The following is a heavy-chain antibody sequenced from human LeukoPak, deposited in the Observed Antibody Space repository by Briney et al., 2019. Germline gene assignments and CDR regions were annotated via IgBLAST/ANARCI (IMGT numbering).Heavy chain of an antibody. Sequence: ASVKVSCKASGYTFTGYYLHWVRQAPGQGLEWVGWINPNSGVTNYAQKFQGRVSMTSDTSISTVYMELSRLRSDDTAVYYCSREDYWGQGTLFTVSS. CDR1: GYTFTGYY. CDR3: SREDY. J-gene: IGHJ4*02. CDR2: INPNSGVT. V-gene: IGHV1-2*02.